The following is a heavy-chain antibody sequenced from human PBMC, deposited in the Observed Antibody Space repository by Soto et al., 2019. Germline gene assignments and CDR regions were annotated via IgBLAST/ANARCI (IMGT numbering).Heavy chain of an antibody. Sequence: PSETLSLTCTVSIGALSSGDYYWTWVRQFPGKGLEWMGYINTGGSTYFNPSLKSRATISLDRSKNQFSLRLNYVTAADTAVYYCARGPPGHLDPFQYWGQGTQVTVSS. CDR1: IGALSSGDYY. V-gene: IGHV4-30-4*08. CDR2: INTGGST. J-gene: IGHJ4*02. CDR3: ARGPPGHLDPFQY.